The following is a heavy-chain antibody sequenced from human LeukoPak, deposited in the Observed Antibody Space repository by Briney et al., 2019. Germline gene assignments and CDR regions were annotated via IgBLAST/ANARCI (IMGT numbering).Heavy chain of an antibody. Sequence: GGSLRLSCAASGFTFDDYAMHWVRQAPGKGLDWVAFIHYDGYSKYYSDSVKGRFTISRDNSKNTVYLQMNSLRAEDTALYYCAARRLTVTTEIDYWGQGTLVTVSS. D-gene: IGHD4-17*01. V-gene: IGHV3-30*02. CDR3: AARRLTVTTEIDY. CDR2: IHYDGYSK. CDR1: GFTFDDYA. J-gene: IGHJ4*02.